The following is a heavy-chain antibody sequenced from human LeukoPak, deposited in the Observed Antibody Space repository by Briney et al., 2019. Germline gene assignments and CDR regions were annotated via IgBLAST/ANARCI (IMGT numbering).Heavy chain of an antibody. V-gene: IGHV3-33*01. Sequence: PGGSLRLSCAASGFTFSSYGMHWVRQAPGKGLEWVAVIWYDGSNKYYADSVKGRFTISRDNSKNTLYLQMNSLRAEDTAVYYCASSGYNYGYAPISYWGQGTLVTVSS. CDR2: IWYDGSNK. J-gene: IGHJ4*02. CDR1: GFTFSSYG. D-gene: IGHD5-18*01. CDR3: ASSGYNYGYAPISY.